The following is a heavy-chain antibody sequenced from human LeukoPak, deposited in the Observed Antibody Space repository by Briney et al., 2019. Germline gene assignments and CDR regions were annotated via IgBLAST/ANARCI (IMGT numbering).Heavy chain of an antibody. CDR2: ITRGSIYT. CDR3: AIDPYNGSYGDDYYYYMDV. CDR1: GFTFSSYW. D-gene: IGHD1-26*01. J-gene: IGHJ6*03. Sequence: GGSLRLSCEASGFTFSSYWMSWVRQTPGKGLEWVSSITRGSIYTFYADSVKGRFTISRDNAKNSLSLQMNSLRAEDTAVYYCAIDPYNGSYGDDYYYYMDVWGKGTTVTISS. V-gene: IGHV3-21*01.